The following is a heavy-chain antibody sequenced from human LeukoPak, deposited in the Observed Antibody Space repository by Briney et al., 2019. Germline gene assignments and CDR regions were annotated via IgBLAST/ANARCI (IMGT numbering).Heavy chain of an antibody. V-gene: IGHV4-59*01. CDR3: ARRFGGSYYGTIRSPFDY. CDR2: IYYSGST. CDR1: GGSISSYY. J-gene: IGHJ4*02. D-gene: IGHD1-26*01. Sequence: PSETLSLTCTVSGGSISSYYWSWIRQPPGKGLEWIGYIYYSGSTNYNPSLKSRVTISVDTSKNQFSLKLSSVTAADTAVYYCARRFGGSYYGTIRSPFDYWGQGTLVTVSS.